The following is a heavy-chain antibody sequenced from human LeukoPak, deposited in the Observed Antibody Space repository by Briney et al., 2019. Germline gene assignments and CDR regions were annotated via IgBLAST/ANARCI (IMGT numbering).Heavy chain of an antibody. V-gene: IGHV1-18*04. D-gene: IGHD6-13*01. CDR2: ISAYNGNT. Sequence: ASVKVSCKASGYTFTSYGISWVRRAPGQGLEWMGWISAYNGNTNYAQKLQGRVTMTTDTSTSTAYMELRSLRSDDTAVYYCARDTSSSWHDYFDYWGQGTLVTVSS. J-gene: IGHJ4*02. CDR1: GYTFTSYG. CDR3: ARDTSSSWHDYFDY.